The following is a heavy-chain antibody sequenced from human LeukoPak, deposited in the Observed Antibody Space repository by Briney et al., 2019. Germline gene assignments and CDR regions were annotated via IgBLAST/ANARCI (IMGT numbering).Heavy chain of an antibody. CDR3: ARVPGIYDYGDYV. CDR2: IYHSGST. J-gene: IGHJ4*02. Sequence: PSETLSLTCAVSGGSISSGGYSWSWIRQPSGKGLEWIGYIYHSGSTYYNPSLKSRVTISVDRSKNQFSLKLSSATAADTAVYYCARVPGIYDYGDYVWGQGTLVTVSS. CDR1: GGSISSGGYS. V-gene: IGHV4-30-2*01. D-gene: IGHD4-17*01.